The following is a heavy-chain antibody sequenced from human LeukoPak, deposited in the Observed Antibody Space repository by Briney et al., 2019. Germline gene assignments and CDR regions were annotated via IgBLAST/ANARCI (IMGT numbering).Heavy chain of an antibody. Sequence: SETLSLTCTVSGGSISSSSYYWGWIRQPPGKGLEWIGSIYYSGSTYYNPSLKSRVTISVDTSKNQFSLKLSSVTAADTAVYYCARDVTTGTTDYFDYWGQGTLVTVSS. CDR1: GGSISSSSYY. J-gene: IGHJ4*02. CDR3: ARDVTTGTTDYFDY. CDR2: IYYSGST. D-gene: IGHD1-1*01. V-gene: IGHV4-39*07.